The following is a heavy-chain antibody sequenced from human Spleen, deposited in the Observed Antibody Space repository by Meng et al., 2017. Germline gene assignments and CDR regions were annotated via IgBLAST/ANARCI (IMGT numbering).Heavy chain of an antibody. CDR2: ISWDGGST. V-gene: IGHV3-43*01. J-gene: IGHJ6*02. Sequence: GGSLRLSCTASGFSFDDYTMHWVRQAPGKGLEWVSLISWDGGSTYYADSVKDRFTISRDNSKNSLYLQMNSLRIEDTALYYCAKDIEGRRYYHGMDVWGLGTTVTVSS. CDR3: AKDIEGRRYYHGMDV. CDR1: GFSFDDYT.